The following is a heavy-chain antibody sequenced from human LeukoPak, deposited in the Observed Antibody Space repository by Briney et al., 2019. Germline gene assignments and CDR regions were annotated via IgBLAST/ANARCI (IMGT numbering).Heavy chain of an antibody. Sequence: PGGSLRLSCAASGFTFSSYWMHWVRQAPGKGLVWVSRINSDGSSTSYADSVKGRFTISRDNAKNTLYLQMDSLRVEDTAVYYCATFCSGGDCYSFAPWGQGTLVTVSS. CDR1: GFTFSSYW. J-gene: IGHJ5*02. CDR3: ATFCSGGDCYSFAP. CDR2: INSDGSST. V-gene: IGHV3-74*01. D-gene: IGHD2-15*01.